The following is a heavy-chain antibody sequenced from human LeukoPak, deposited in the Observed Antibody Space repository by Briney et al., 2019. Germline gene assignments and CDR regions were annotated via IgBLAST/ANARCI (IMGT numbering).Heavy chain of an antibody. J-gene: IGHJ4*02. CDR2: INHSGST. CDR3: ARHSGRYYGSGSHRFGFDY. Sequence: SETLSLTCAVYGGSFSGYYWSWIRQPPGKGLEWIGEINHSGSTNYNPSLKSRVTISVDTSKNQFSLKLSSVTAADTAVYYCARHSGRYYGSGSHRFGFDYWGQGTLVTVSS. V-gene: IGHV4-34*01. D-gene: IGHD3-10*01. CDR1: GGSFSGYY.